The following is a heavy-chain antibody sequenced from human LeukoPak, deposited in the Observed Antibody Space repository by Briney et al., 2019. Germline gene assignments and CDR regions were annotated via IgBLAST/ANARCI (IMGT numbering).Heavy chain of an antibody. CDR2: IYQDGSEK. V-gene: IGHV3-7*01. CDR1: GFPFNSYW. Sequence: GGSLRLSCAASGFPFNSYWMSCVRQAPGKGLEWVANIYQDGSEKFYVESVRGRFTISKDIPRNLLHLQLSSLSVEDTAVYYCARERSSWPVRSRYYFDYWGQGTLVAVSS. J-gene: IGHJ4*02. CDR3: ARERSSWPVRSRYYFDY. D-gene: IGHD6-13*01.